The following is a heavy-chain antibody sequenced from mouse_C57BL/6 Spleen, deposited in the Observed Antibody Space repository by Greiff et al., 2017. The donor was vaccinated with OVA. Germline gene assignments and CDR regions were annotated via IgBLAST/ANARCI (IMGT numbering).Heavy chain of an antibody. CDR1: GYTFTSYW. J-gene: IGHJ2*01. CDR3: ARWGDGYFDYFDY. V-gene: IGHV1-52*01. Sequence: QVQLKQPGAELVRPGSSVKLSCKASGYTFTSYWMHWVKQRPIQGLEWIGNIDPSDSETHYNQKFKDKATLTVDKSSSTAYMQLSSLTSEDSAVYYCARWGDGYFDYFDYWGQGTTLTVSS. D-gene: IGHD2-3*01. CDR2: IDPSDSET.